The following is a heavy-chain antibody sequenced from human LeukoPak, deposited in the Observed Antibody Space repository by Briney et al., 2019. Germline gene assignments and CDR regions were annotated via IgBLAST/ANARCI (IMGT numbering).Heavy chain of an antibody. J-gene: IGHJ4*02. D-gene: IGHD6-19*01. CDR2: IYYSGST. V-gene: IGHV4-39*07. Sequence: SETLSLTCTVSGGSISSSSYYWGWIRQPPGKGLEWIGSIYYSGSTYYNPSLKSRVTISVDTSKNQFSLKLSSVTAADTAVYYCVRGEPAFSSGWYTYYFDYWGRGTLVTVSS. CDR1: GGSISSSSYY. CDR3: VRGEPAFSSGWYTYYFDY.